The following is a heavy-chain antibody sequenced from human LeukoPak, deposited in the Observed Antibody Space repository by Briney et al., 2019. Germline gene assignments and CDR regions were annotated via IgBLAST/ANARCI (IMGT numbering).Heavy chain of an antibody. CDR2: IYYSGST. V-gene: IGHV4-59*12. CDR1: GGSISSYY. D-gene: IGHD1-26*01. Sequence: SETLSLTCTVSGGSISSYYWSWIRQPPGKGLEWIGYIYYSGSTNYSPSLKSRVTISVDTSKNQFSLKLSSVTAADTAVYYCARSLRADYYYYYMDVWGKGTTVTVSS. CDR3: ARSLRADYYYYYMDV. J-gene: IGHJ6*03.